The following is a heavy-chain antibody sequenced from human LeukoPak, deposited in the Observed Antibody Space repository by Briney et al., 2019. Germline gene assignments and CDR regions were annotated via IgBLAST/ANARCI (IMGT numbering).Heavy chain of an antibody. J-gene: IGHJ5*02. Sequence: GESLKISCQGSGYTFTSYWISWVRQMPGKGLEWMGRIDPSDSYTNYSPSFQGHVTISADKSISTAYLQWSSLKASDTAMYYCARSGYLNWFDPWGQGTLVTVSS. CDR2: IDPSDSYT. V-gene: IGHV5-10-1*01. CDR1: GYTFTSYW. CDR3: ARSGYLNWFDP. D-gene: IGHD5-18*01.